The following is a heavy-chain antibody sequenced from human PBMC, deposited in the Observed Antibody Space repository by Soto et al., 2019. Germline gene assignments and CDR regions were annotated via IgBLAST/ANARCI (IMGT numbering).Heavy chain of an antibody. CDR2: ISYDGSNK. CDR3: ANNGPGGYYGSGSYAFDC. J-gene: IGHJ4*02. CDR1: GFTFSSYG. D-gene: IGHD3-10*01. V-gene: IGHV3-30*18. Sequence: QVQLVESGGGVVQPGRSLRLSCAASGFTFSSYGMHWVRQAPGKGLEWVAVISYDGSNKYYADSVKGRFTISRDNSKNTLYLQMNSLRAEDTAVYYCANNGPGGYYGSGSYAFDCGGQGTLVTVSS.